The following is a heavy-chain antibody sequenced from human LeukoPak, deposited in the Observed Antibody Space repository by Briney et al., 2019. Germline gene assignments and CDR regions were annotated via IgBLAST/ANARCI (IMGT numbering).Heavy chain of an antibody. V-gene: IGHV5-51*01. CDR2: IYPRDSEV. Sequence: GQSLKISCKGSGYSFNTYWIGWVRQMPGKGLEWMGIIYPRDSEVRYSPSFQGQVTISADTSISTAYLQWSSLKVSDTAIYYCARHLAPFDYWGQGTLVTVSS. J-gene: IGHJ4*02. CDR3: ARHLAPFDY. CDR1: GYSFNTYW.